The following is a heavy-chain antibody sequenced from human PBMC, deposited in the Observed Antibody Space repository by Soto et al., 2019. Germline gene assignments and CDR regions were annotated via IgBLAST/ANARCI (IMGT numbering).Heavy chain of an antibody. Sequence: AETLALTCTFSVGSISSSSYYWGGIRQPPGKGREWIGSIYYSGSTYYNPSLKSRVTISVDTSKNQFSLKLSSVTAADTAVYYCARHYSGYDFWYGYYYYGMDVWGQGTTVTVSS. CDR1: VGSISSSSYY. D-gene: IGHD5-12*01. CDR3: ARHYSGYDFWYGYYYYGMDV. V-gene: IGHV4-39*01. CDR2: IYYSGST. J-gene: IGHJ6*02.